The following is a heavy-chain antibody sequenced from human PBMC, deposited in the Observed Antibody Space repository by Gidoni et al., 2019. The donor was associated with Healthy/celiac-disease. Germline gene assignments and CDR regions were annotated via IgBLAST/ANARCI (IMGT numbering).Heavy chain of an antibody. Sequence: EVQLVASGGGLVKPGGSLRLSFAASGFTFSHAWLSWVRQAPGKGLEWVGRSKSKTDGGKTDYAAPVKGRFTISRDDSKNTLYLQMNSLKTEDTAVYYCTTDPYYYGSGSPLSWFDPWGQGTLVTVSS. CDR3: TTDPYYYGSGSPLSWFDP. D-gene: IGHD3-10*01. J-gene: IGHJ5*02. CDR2: SKSKTDGGKT. V-gene: IGHV3-15*01. CDR1: GFTFSHAW.